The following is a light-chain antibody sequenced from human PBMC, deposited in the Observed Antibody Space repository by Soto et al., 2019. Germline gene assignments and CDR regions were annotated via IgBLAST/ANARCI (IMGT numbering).Light chain of an antibody. CDR2: AAS. V-gene: IGKV1-8*01. J-gene: IGKJ4*01. Sequence: AIRMTQSPSSLSASTGDRVTITCRASQGISSYLAWYQQKPGKAPKRLIYAASTLQSGVPSRFSGSGSGTDFTLTISCLQSEDFATYYCPQYYSYPRTFGGGTKVEIK. CDR1: QGISSY. CDR3: PQYYSYPRT.